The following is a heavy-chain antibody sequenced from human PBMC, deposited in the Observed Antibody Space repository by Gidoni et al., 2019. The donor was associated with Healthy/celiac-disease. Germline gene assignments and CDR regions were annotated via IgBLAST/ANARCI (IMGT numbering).Heavy chain of an antibody. D-gene: IGHD3-22*01. J-gene: IGHJ4*02. CDR3: TRDAYYYDSSGYYYLFDY. Sequence: EVQLVESGGGLVQPGRSLRLSCTASGFTFGDYAMSWVRQAPGKGLEWVGFIRSKAYGGTTEYAASVKGRFTISRDDSKSIAYLQMNSLKTEDTAVYYCTRDAYYYDSSGYYYLFDYWGQGTLVTVSS. CDR2: IRSKAYGGTT. V-gene: IGHV3-49*04. CDR1: GFTFGDYA.